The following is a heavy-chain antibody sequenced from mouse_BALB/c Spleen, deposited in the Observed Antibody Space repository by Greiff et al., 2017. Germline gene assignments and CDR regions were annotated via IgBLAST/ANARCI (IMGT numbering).Heavy chain of an antibody. J-gene: IGHJ2*01. D-gene: IGHD1-1*01. CDR2: IYPGSGST. Sequence: LQQPGSELVRPGASVKLSCKASGYTFTSYWMHWVKQRPGQGLEWIGNIYPGSGSTNYDEKFKSKATLTVDTSSSTAYMQLSSLTSEDSAVYYSTRGYGTVFDYWGQGTTLTVSS. V-gene: IGHV1S22*01. CDR3: TRGYGTVFDY. CDR1: GYTFTSYW.